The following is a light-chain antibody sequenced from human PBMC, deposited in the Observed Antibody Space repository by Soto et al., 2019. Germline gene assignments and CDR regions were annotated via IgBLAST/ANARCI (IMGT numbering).Light chain of an antibody. J-gene: IGLJ3*02. CDR1: SSDVGFYNR. CDR2: EVS. CDR3: SSYTSSSTGV. Sequence: QSVLTQPPSASGSPGQSVTISCTGTSSDVGFYNRVSWYQQPPGTAPKLMIYEVSNRPSGVPDRFSGSKSGNTASLTISGLQAEDEADYYCSSYTSSSTGVFGGGTKLTVL. V-gene: IGLV2-18*02.